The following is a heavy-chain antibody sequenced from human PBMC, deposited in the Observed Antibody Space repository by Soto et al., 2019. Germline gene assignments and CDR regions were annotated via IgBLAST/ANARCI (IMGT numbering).Heavy chain of an antibody. CDR1: GYTFTTSF. Sequence: XSVKVSCEASGYTFTTSFIHWLRQAPGQGPEWMGMINPSGGATSYAHNFEGRVTMTTVTSTTTLYMDLRSLTSDDTAVYFCARQANSSSYYFDSWGQRSLVTVPS. CDR3: ARQANSSSYYFDS. CDR2: INPSGGAT. J-gene: IGHJ4*02. D-gene: IGHD3-22*01. V-gene: IGHV1-46*01.